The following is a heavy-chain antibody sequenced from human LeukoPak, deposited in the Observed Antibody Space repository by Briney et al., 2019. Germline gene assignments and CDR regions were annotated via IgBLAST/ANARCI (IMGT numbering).Heavy chain of an antibody. CDR3: ARGGPGRDGYNLDY. CDR1: GYTFTGYY. CDR2: ITPVLHTT. V-gene: IGHV1-69*16. D-gene: IGHD5-24*01. Sequence: SVKVSCKASGYTFTGYYMHWVRQAPGQGLQWMGGITPVLHTTRFAQKFQGRVTFTTDESTSTAYMELTSLTSDDSAVYFCARGGPGRDGYNLDYWGQGTLVTVSS. J-gene: IGHJ4*02.